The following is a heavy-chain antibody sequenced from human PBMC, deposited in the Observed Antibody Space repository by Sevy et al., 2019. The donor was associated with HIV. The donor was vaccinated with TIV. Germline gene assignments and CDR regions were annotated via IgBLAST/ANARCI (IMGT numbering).Heavy chain of an antibody. J-gene: IGHJ3*02. V-gene: IGHV3-23*01. CDR3: AKSLVVIDGFDI. D-gene: IGHD2-21*01. Sequence: GGSLRLSCAASGFTFSSYAMSWVRQSPGKGLEWVSAMSGSGAIVYYADSVKGRFTISRDNPKNTLYLQMSSLRAEDTALYYCAKSLVVIDGFDIWGQGTRVTVSS. CDR2: MSGSGAIV. CDR1: GFTFSSYA.